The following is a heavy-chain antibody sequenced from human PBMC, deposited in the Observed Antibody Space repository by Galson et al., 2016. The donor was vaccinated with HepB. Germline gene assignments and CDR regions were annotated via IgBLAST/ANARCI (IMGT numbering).Heavy chain of an antibody. J-gene: IGHJ4*02. CDR3: ARDRDSRGYYSEFDS. V-gene: IGHV1-18*01. D-gene: IGHD3-22*01. Sequence: KLQGRVTMTTDSSTSTAYMELRSLRSDDTAVYYCARDRDSRGYYSEFDSWGQGTLVTVSS.